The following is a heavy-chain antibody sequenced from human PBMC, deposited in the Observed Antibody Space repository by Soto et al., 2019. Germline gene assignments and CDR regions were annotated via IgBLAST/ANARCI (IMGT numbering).Heavy chain of an antibody. V-gene: IGHV4-59*02. CDR1: GDSVNTYY. J-gene: IGHJ6*02. CDR3: ARGQGHYQGMDV. CDR2: IYYSGST. Sequence: QVQLQESGPGLVKASENLSLTCTVSGDSVNTYYWSWIRQPPGEGLEWIGYIYYSGSTNYNPSLKSRVTMSVDTSKNQFSLKLSSVTAADTAVYYCARGQGHYQGMDVWGQGTTVTVSS.